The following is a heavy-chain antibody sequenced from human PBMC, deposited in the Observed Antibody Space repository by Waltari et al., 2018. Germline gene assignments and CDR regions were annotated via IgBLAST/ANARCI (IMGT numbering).Heavy chain of an antibody. CDR3: ARQYSSGWYVVYFDY. CDR2: FDPEVGET. CDR1: GYTLTELS. V-gene: IGHV1-24*01. Sequence: QVQLVQSGAEVKKPGASVKVSCKVSGYTLTELSMHWVRQAPGKGLEWMGGFDPEVGETIYAQKFQGRVTISVDTSKNQCALKLSSVTAADTAVYYCARQYSSGWYVVYFDYWGQGTLVTVSS. D-gene: IGHD6-19*01. J-gene: IGHJ4*02.